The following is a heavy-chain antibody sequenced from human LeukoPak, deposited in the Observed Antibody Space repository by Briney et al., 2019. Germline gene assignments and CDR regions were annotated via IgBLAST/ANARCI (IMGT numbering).Heavy chain of an antibody. CDR2: ISGSGGST. J-gene: IGHJ4*02. Sequence: GGSLTLSCAASGFTFSSYAMSWVRQAPGKGLEWVSGISGSGGSTYYADSVKRRFTISRDNSKNTLYLEMNSLRAEDTAVYYCAKVGITMVRGVRPYYFDYWGQGTLVTVSS. D-gene: IGHD3-10*01. V-gene: IGHV3-23*01. CDR1: GFTFSSYA. CDR3: AKVGITMVRGVRPYYFDY.